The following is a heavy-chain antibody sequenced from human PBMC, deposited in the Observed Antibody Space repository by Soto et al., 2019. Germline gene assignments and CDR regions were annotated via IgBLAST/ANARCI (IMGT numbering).Heavy chain of an antibody. J-gene: IGHJ4*02. D-gene: IGHD3-22*01. Sequence: LRLSCAASGFTFSSYSMNWVRQAPGKGLEWVSSISSSSSYIYYADSVKGRFTISRDNAKNSLYLQMNSLRAEDTAVYYCARDSHYYDSSGYSAFDYWGQGTLVTVSS. CDR2: ISSSSSYI. V-gene: IGHV3-21*01. CDR1: GFTFSSYS. CDR3: ARDSHYYDSSGYSAFDY.